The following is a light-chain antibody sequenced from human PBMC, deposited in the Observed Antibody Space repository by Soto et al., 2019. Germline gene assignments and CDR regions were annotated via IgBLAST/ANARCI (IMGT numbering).Light chain of an antibody. V-gene: IGKV1-9*01. CDR3: QQYDNLPLT. Sequence: DIQLNQSPSFLSASVGDRVTITCRASQGISSYLAWYQQKPGKAPKLLIYAASTLQSGVPSRFSGSGSGTEFTLTISSLQPEDTATYYCQQYDNLPLTFGPGTKVDIK. CDR2: AAS. J-gene: IGKJ3*01. CDR1: QGISSY.